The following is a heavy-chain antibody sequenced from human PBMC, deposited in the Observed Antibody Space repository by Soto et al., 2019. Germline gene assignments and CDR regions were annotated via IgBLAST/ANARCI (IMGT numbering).Heavy chain of an antibody. D-gene: IGHD2-15*01. CDR2: ISAYNGNT. J-gene: IGHJ6*02. Sequence: SCKASGYTFTSSGISWVRQAPGQGLDWMGWISAYNGNTKYAQDLQGRVTMTTDTSTSTAYMELRSLRSDDTAVYYCARFSGGSYNTYYFYYGMDVWGQGTTVTVSS. V-gene: IGHV1-18*01. CDR1: GYTFTSSG. CDR3: ARFSGGSYNTYYFYYGMDV.